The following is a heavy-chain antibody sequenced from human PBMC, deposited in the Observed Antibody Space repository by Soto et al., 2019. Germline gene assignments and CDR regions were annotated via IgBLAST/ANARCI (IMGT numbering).Heavy chain of an antibody. D-gene: IGHD3-3*01. V-gene: IGHV1-69*02. CDR2: IIPILGIA. CDR3: ARGSGKPYYYYGMDV. J-gene: IGHJ6*02. Sequence: SVKVSCKASGGTFSSYTISWVRQAPGQGLEWMGRIIPILGIANYAQKLQGRVTMTTDTSTSTAYMELRSLRSDDTAVYYCARGSGKPYYYYGMDVWGQGTTVTVSS. CDR1: GGTFSSYT.